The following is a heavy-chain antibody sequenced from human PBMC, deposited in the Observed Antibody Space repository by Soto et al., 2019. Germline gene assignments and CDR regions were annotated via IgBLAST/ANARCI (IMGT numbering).Heavy chain of an antibody. CDR2: IFPSGTT. J-gene: IGHJ4*02. CDR1: GGSLSGATYS. CDR3: ARSREFDY. Sequence: LSLTCCVSGGSLSGATYSWNWIRQPPGKGLEWIGYIFPSGTTYYNPSLKSRVTISIDVSKNQFSLSLRSLTAADTAVYYCARSREFDYWSEGTLVTVSS. V-gene: IGHV4-30-2*01.